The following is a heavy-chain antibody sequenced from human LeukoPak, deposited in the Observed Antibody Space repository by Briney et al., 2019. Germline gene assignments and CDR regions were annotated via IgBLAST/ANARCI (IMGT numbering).Heavy chain of an antibody. CDR1: GYTFTGYY. CDR3: ARGYLWYYDILTGYNDY. Sequence: ASVKVSCTASGYTFTGYYMHWVRQAPGQGLEWMGWINPNSGGTNYAQKFQGRVTMTRDTSISTAYMELSRLRSDDTAVYYCARGYLWYYDILTGYNDYWGQGTLVTVPS. CDR2: INPNSGGT. V-gene: IGHV1-2*02. D-gene: IGHD3-9*01. J-gene: IGHJ4*02.